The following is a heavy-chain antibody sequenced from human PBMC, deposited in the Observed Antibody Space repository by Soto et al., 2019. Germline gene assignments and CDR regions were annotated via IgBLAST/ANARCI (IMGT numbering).Heavy chain of an antibody. V-gene: IGHV1-18*01. CDR1: GYTFTSYG. J-gene: IGHJ5*02. CDR3: AKHVDTAMVPNCNWFDP. D-gene: IGHD5-18*01. Sequence: GASVKVSCKASGYTFTSYGISWVRQAPGQGLEWMGWISAYNGNTNYAQKLQGRVTMTTDTSTSTAYMELRSLRSDDTAVYYCAKHVDTAMVPNCNWFDPWGQGTLVTVSS. CDR2: ISAYNGNT.